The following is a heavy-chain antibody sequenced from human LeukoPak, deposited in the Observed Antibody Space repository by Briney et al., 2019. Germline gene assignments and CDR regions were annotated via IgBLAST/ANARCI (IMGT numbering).Heavy chain of an antibody. CDR2: IYYSGST. D-gene: IGHD6-19*01. CDR1: GGSISSSSYY. V-gene: IGHV4-39*07. J-gene: IGHJ5*02. CDR3: ARVIGYSSGWYSSGWFDP. Sequence: SETLSLTCTVSGGSISSSSYYWGWIRQPPGKGLEWIGSIYYSGSTYYNPSLKSRVTISVDTSKNQFSLKLSSVTAADTAVYYCARVIGYSSGWYSSGWFDPWGQGTLVTVSS.